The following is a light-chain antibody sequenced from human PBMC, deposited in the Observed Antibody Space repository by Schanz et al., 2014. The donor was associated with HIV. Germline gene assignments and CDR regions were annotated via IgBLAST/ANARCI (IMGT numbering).Light chain of an antibody. J-gene: IGLJ2*01. CDR1: SSDVGGYDF. CDR2: KVS. CDR3: YSYATSRLV. V-gene: IGLV2-14*01. Sequence: SALTQPASVSGSPGQSITISCTGTSSDVGGYDFVSWFQQYPGKAPKLMIYKVSQRPSGVSNRFSGSKSGNTASLTISGLQPEDEADYYCYSYATSRLVFGGGTKLTVL.